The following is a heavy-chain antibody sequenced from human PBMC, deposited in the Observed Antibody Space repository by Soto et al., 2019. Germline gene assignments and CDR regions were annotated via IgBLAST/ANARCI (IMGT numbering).Heavy chain of an antibody. J-gene: IGHJ3*02. Sequence: LSLTCSVSGGSLSSDYYWGWIRQPPGKGLEWIGYIYYTGTTYYNPSLKSRVTISVDTSKNQFSLKLSSVTAADTAVYYCARVGSSGWYWGYAFDIWGQGTMVTVSS. D-gene: IGHD6-19*01. CDR3: ARVGSSGWYWGYAFDI. V-gene: IGHV4-30-4*01. CDR2: IYYTGTT. CDR1: GGSLSSDYY.